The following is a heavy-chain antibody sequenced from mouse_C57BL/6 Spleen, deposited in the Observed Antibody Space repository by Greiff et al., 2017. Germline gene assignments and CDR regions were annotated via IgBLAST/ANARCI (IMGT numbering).Heavy chain of an antibody. CDR2: IYPSDSET. J-gene: IGHJ3*01. Sequence: QVQLQQPGAELVRPGSSVKLSCKASGYTFTSYWMDWVKQRPGQGLEWIGNIYPSDSETHYNQKFKDKATLTVDKSSSTAYMQLSSLTSEDSAVYYCARWGRNAWFAYWGQGTLVTVSA. CDR3: ARWGRNAWFAY. V-gene: IGHV1-61*01. CDR1: GYTFTSYW.